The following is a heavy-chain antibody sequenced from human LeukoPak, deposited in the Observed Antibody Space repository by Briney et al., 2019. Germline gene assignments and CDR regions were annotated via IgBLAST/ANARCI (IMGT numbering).Heavy chain of an antibody. CDR2: MNPNSGNT. V-gene: IGHV1-8*01. D-gene: IGHD3-3*01. Sequence: ASVKVSCKASGYTFTSYDINWVRQATGQGLEWMGWMNPNSGNTGYAQKFQGRVTMTRNTSISTAYMELSSLRSEDTAVYYCARVPAKGPRHLEWLHSYYYYYGMDVWGQGTTVTVSS. CDR3: ARVPAKGPRHLEWLHSYYYYYGMDV. J-gene: IGHJ6*02. CDR1: GYTFTSYD.